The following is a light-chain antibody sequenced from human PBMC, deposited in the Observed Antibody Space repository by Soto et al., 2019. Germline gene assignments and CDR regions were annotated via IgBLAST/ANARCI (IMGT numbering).Light chain of an antibody. Sequence: EIVLTQSPGTLSLSPGARAPLSCRASQSVSSYLAWYQQKPGQAPRLLIYDASNRATGIPARFSGSGSGTDFTLTISRLDPEDFAVYYCQQYGSSPSFGQGTKVDIK. J-gene: IGKJ1*01. CDR1: QSVSSY. V-gene: IGKV3-20*01. CDR2: DAS. CDR3: QQYGSSPS.